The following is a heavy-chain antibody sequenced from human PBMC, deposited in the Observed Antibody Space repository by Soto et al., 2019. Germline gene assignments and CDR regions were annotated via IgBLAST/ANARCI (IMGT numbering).Heavy chain of an antibody. J-gene: IGHJ4*02. CDR3: ASRPKRGSYSWCFDY. Sequence: SETLSLTCTVSGGSITSNAYYWGWIRQPPGTGLEWLGYIYYSGSASYNPSLKSPVTMSVDTSKNPFSLTLSSVAAADTAVYYCASRPKRGSYSWCFDYWGQGTLVTVSS. D-gene: IGHD1-26*01. CDR2: IYYSGSA. CDR1: GGSITSNAYY. V-gene: IGHV4-39*01.